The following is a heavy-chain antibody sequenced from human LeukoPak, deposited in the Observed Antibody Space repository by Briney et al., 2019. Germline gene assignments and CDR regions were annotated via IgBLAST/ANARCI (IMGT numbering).Heavy chain of an antibody. Sequence: GGSLRLSCAASGFTVSSNYMSWVRQAPGKGLAWVSVIYSGGRTYYADAVKGRFTISRDNSKNTLYLQMNSLRAEDTAVYYCARGSAYSSSSGIGYWGQGTLVTVS. J-gene: IGHJ4*02. CDR3: ARGSAYSSSSGIGY. D-gene: IGHD6-6*01. CDR1: GFTVSSNY. CDR2: IYSGGRT. V-gene: IGHV3-53*05.